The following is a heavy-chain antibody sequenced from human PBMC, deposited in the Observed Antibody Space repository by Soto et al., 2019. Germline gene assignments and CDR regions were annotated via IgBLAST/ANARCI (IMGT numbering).Heavy chain of an antibody. CDR2: ITSDTNTI. D-gene: IGHD6-19*01. CDR3: ARSVEGHFDY. CDR1: GFPFSIYS. J-gene: IGHJ4*02. V-gene: IGHV3-48*02. Sequence: EVQLVESGGGLVQPGGSLRLSCATSGFPFSIYSMNWVRQAQGKGLEWFSYITSDTNTIKYADSVKGRFTISRDNAKNSLYLQMNSLRDEDTAVYFCARSVEGHFDYWGQGTVVTVSS.